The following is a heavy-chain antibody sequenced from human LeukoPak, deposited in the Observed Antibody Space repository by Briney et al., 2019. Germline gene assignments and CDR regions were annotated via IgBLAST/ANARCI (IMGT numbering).Heavy chain of an antibody. V-gene: IGHV3-21*01. Sequence: GGSLRLSCAASGFTFSSYSMNWVRQAPGKGLEWVSSISPSSNYIYYADSVKGRFTISRDNAKTSLYLQMNSLRAEDTAVYYCARDPRHPVGGTSYWGQGTLVTVSS. CDR2: ISPSSNYI. CDR1: GFTFSSYS. J-gene: IGHJ4*02. D-gene: IGHD4-23*01. CDR3: ARDPRHPVGGTSY.